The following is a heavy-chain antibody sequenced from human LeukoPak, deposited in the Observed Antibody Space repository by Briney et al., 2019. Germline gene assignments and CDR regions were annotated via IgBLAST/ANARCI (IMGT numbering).Heavy chain of an antibody. V-gene: IGHV5-51*01. CDR2: IYPGDSDT. CDR3: ARPKLDYGDYYNAFDI. CDR1: GYSFTSCW. D-gene: IGHD4-17*01. J-gene: IGHJ3*02. Sequence: GESLKISCKGSGYSFTSCWIGWVRQMPGKGLEWMGIIYPGDSDTRYSPSFQGQVTISADKSISTAYLQWSSLKASDTAMYYCARPKLDYGDYYNAFDIWGQGTMVTVSS.